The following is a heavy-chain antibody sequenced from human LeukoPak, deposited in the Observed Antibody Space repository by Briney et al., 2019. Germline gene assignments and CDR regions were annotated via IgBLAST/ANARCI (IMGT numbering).Heavy chain of an antibody. CDR1: GFTYTSYW. D-gene: IGHD4-17*01. J-gene: IGHJ4*02. Sequence: GGSLRLSCEASGFTYTSYWMSWVRQAPGKGLEWVANIRQDGGEEYYLDSVKGRFTISRDNAKNSLYLQMNSLRTEDTAIYFCTTDRGDYGDYIRHWGQGTLVTVSS. CDR3: TTDRGDYGDYIRH. CDR2: IRQDGGEE. V-gene: IGHV3-7*03.